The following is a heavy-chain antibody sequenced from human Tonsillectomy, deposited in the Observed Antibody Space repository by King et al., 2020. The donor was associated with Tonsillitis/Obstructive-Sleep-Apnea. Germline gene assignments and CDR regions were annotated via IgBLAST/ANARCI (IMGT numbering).Heavy chain of an antibody. J-gene: IGHJ4*02. D-gene: IGHD3-3*01. Sequence: QLVQSGAEVKKPGASVKVSCKASGYPFTGYYMHWVRQAPGQGLEWMGRINPNSGGTDYAQNFQGRVTMTRDTSINTAYMELSRLRSDDPAVYYCVTYYDFWHAWGQGPLVTVSS. CDR2: INPNSGGT. CDR3: VTYYDFWHA. CDR1: GYPFTGYY. V-gene: IGHV1-2*06.